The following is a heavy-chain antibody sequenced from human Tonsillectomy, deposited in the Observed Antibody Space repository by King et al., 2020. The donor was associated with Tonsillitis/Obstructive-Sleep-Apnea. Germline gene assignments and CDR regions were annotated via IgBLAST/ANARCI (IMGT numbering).Heavy chain of an antibody. J-gene: IGHJ3*02. V-gene: IGHV3-9*01. CDR2: ISWNTGTI. CDR3: AKDLIKAVSGTPGDAFDI. D-gene: IGHD2-2*01. CDR1: GFNFEDYA. Sequence: VQLVQSGGGLVQPGRSLRLSCAASGFNFEDYAMYWVRHAPGKGLERVSGISWNTGTIRYADSVKGRFTISRDNAKNSLHLQMNSLRAEDTALYYCAKDLIKAVSGTPGDAFDIGGQGTMVTVS.